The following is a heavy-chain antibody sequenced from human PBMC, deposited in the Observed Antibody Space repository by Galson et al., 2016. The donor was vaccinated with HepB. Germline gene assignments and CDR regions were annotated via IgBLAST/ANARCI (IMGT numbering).Heavy chain of an antibody. V-gene: IGHV4-31*03. CDR2: VSSSWTT. CDR1: GASISRGLYH. J-gene: IGHJ4*02. Sequence: TLSLTCTVSGASISRGLYHWTWIRQRPGEGLEWVGYVSSSWTTNYNASLKGRIAMSVDTSKNEFSVTLTSLTAADTAVYYCATDSRYGDPGFFDHWGRGTLVTVSS. CDR3: ATDSRYGDPGFFDH. D-gene: IGHD4-17*01.